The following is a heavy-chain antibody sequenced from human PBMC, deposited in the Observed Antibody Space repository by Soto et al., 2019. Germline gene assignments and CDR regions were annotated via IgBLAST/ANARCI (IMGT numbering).Heavy chain of an antibody. D-gene: IGHD4-17*01. CDR1: GGTFSSYT. V-gene: IGHV1-69*04. J-gene: IGHJ5*02. CDR2: IIPILGIA. CDR3: ARDVGDYNNWFDP. Sequence: SVKVSCKASGGTFSSYTISWVRQAPGQGLEWMGRIIPILGIANYAQKFQGRVTITADKSTSTAYMELSSLRSEDTAVYYCARDVGDYNNWFDPWGQGTLVTVSS.